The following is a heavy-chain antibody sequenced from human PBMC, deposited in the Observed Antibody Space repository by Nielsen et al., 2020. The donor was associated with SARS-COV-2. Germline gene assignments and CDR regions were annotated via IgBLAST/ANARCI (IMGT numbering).Heavy chain of an antibody. J-gene: IGHJ6*02. D-gene: IGHD3-10*01. Sequence: ASVKVSYKATGYTFTSYDINWVRQATGQGLEWMGWMNPNSGNTGYAQKFQGRVTMTRNTSISTAYMELSSLRSEDTAVYYCARDMELTYYYGSGSLRGMDVWGQGTTVTVSS. CDR2: MNPNSGNT. V-gene: IGHV1-8*01. CDR1: GYTFTSYD. CDR3: ARDMELTYYYGSGSLRGMDV.